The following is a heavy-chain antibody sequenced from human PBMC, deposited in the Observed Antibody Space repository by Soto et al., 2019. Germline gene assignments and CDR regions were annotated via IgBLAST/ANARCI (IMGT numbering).Heavy chain of an antibody. D-gene: IGHD6-19*01. Sequence: QLQLQESGPGLVKPSETLSLTCTVSGGSISSSSYYWGWIRQSPGKGLEWIGSIYYSGSTHYNPSLKSRVTISVDTSKNQFSLKLSSLTAADTAVYYCAKNSGWYRYYFDYWGQGTLVTVSS. CDR1: GGSISSSSYY. CDR2: IYYSGST. J-gene: IGHJ4*02. V-gene: IGHV4-39*01. CDR3: AKNSGWYRYYFDY.